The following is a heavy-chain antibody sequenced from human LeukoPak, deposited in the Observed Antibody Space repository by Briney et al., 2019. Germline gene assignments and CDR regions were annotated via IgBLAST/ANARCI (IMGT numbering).Heavy chain of an antibody. J-gene: IGHJ4*02. CDR1: GFTFASYA. V-gene: IGHV3-30*04. D-gene: IGHD3-10*01. Sequence: GGSLRLSCAASGFTFASYAMHWVRQPPGKGLERVAVISYDGSNKYYADSVKGRFTISRDNSKNTLYLQMNSLRAEDTAVYYCARAQRRVRGVIDYWGQGTLVTVSS. CDR3: ARAQRRVRGVIDY. CDR2: ISYDGSNK.